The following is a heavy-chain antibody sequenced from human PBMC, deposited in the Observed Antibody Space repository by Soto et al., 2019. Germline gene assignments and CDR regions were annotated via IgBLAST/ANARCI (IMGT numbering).Heavy chain of an antibody. CDR2: ISGSGGST. D-gene: IGHD4-4*01. V-gene: IGHV3-23*01. CDR1: GFTFSSYA. J-gene: IGHJ2*01. CDR3: AKDESRRNRRYFDL. Sequence: EVQLLGSGGGLVQPGGSLRLSCAASGFTFSSYAMSWVRQAPGKGLEWVSAISGSGGSTYYADSVKGRFTVSRDNSKTTLYRQMTSRRVADTAVYYCAKDESRRNRRYFDLWGRGTLVTVSS.